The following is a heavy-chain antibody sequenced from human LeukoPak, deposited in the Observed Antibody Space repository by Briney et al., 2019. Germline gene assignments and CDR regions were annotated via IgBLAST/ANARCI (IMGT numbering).Heavy chain of an antibody. D-gene: IGHD3-22*01. CDR1: GFTFSCYA. V-gene: IGHV3-23*01. CDR3: AKNPFQDYYDSSGPYFDY. CDR2: ISGSGGST. Sequence: GGSLRLSCAASGFTFSCYAMSWVRQAPGKGLEWVSAISGSGGSTYYADSVKGRFTISRDNSKNTLYLQMNSLRAEDTAVYYCAKNPFQDYYDSSGPYFDYWGQGTLVTVSS. J-gene: IGHJ4*02.